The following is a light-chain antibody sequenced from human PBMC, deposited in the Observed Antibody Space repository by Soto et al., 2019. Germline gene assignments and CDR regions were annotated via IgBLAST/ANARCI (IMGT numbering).Light chain of an antibody. CDR2: KND. Sequence: QSVLTQPPSASGTPGQRVTISCSGSTSNIGKNFVYWYQQLPGMAPQLLIYKNDQRPSGVPDRFSGSKSGTSASLAISGVRSEDEADYFCAVWDDSLTAYLFGSGTKLTVL. CDR1: TSNIGKNF. J-gene: IGLJ1*01. V-gene: IGLV1-47*01. CDR3: AVWDDSLTAYL.